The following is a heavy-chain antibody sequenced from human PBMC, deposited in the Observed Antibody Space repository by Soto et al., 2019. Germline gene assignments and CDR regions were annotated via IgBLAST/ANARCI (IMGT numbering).Heavy chain of an antibody. V-gene: IGHV4-59*01. CDR1: GGSISSYY. J-gene: IGHJ5*02. Sequence: SETLSLTCTVSGGSISSYYWTWIRQSPGKGLEWIGYISNSGSTNYNPSLRSRITISVDTSKNQFSLEVRSVTAADTAVYYCARDQSWHDLVWWFDPWGQGTLVTVSS. CDR3: ARDQSWHDLVWWFDP. CDR2: ISNSGST. D-gene: IGHD1-1*01.